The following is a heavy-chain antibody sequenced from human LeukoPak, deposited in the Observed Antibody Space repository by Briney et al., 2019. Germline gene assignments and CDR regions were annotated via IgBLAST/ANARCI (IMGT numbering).Heavy chain of an antibody. CDR2: INSDGSST. CDR1: GFTFSSYW. Sequence: GGSPRLSCAASGFTFSSYWMHWVRQAPGKGLVWVSRINSDGSSTSYADSVKGRFTISRDNAKNTLYLQMNSLTAEDTAVYYCAKDAKRYCSGGSCSHAFDIWGQGTMVTVSS. J-gene: IGHJ3*02. V-gene: IGHV3-74*01. D-gene: IGHD2-15*01. CDR3: AKDAKRYCSGGSCSHAFDI.